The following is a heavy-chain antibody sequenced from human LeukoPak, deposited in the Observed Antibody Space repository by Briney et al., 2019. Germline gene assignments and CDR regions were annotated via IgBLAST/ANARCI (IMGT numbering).Heavy chain of an antibody. CDR1: GFTFSSYW. Sequence: GGSLRLSCAASGFTFSSYWMSWVRQAPGKGLEWVANIKQDGSEKYYVDSVKGRFTIPRDNAKNSLYLQMNSLRAEDTAVYYCARDAYYGPGNWFDPWGREPWSPSPQ. V-gene: IGHV3-7*03. CDR2: IKQDGSEK. J-gene: IGHJ5*02. D-gene: IGHD3-10*01. CDR3: ARDAYYGPGNWFDP.